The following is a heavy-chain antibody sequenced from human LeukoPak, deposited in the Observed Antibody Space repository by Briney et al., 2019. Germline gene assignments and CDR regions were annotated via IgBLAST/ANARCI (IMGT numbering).Heavy chain of an antibody. D-gene: IGHD3-22*01. CDR2: INPNSGGT. CDR1: GYTFTGYY. J-gene: IGHJ4*02. CDR3: ARAPYYYDSSATPHFDY. V-gene: IGHV1-2*06. Sequence: ASVKVSCKASGYTFTGYYMHWVRQAPGQGLEWMGRINPNSGGTNYAQKFQGRVTITRDTSISTAYMELSRLRSDDTAVYYCARAPYYYDSSATPHFDYWGQGTLVTVSS.